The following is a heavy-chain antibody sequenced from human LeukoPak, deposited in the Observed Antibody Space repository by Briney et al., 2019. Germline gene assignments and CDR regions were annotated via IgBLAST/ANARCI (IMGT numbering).Heavy chain of an antibody. CDR3: ARNDSSGYFDY. Sequence: SETLSLTCAASDYSISSGNYWGWIRQPPGKGLEWIGSVYHSGSTHYSPSLKSRVTIAVDTSKNQFSLKLSSVTAADTAVYYCARNDSSGYFDYWGQGTLVTVSS. J-gene: IGHJ4*02. V-gene: IGHV4-38-2*01. D-gene: IGHD3-22*01. CDR1: DYSISSGNY. CDR2: VYHSGST.